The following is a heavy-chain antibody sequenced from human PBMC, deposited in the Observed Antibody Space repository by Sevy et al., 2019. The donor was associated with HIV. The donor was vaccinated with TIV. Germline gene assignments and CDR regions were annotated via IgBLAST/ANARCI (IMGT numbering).Heavy chain of an antibody. V-gene: IGHV4-30-2*01. CDR1: GGSISTDLYS. CDR2: IFHSGNT. J-gene: IGHJ4*02. CDR3: ARSSSAYPYHFDY. Sequence: SETLSLTCAVSGGSISTDLYSWNWIRQPPGKGLERIGYIFHSGNTYYNPSLKSRVTISIDRSKNQFSLNLSSVTAADTAVYYCARSSSAYPYHFDYWGQGTLVTVSS.